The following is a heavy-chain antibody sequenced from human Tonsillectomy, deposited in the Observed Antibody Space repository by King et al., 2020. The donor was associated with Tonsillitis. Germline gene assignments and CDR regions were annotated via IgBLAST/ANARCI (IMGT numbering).Heavy chain of an antibody. D-gene: IGHD5-12*01. V-gene: IGHV3-23*04. CDR2: STGRGGST. J-gene: IGHJ4*02. Sequence: EVQLVESGGGLVQPGGSLRLSCAASGFTFSSYAMSWVRQAPGKGLEWVSTSTGRGGSTYYADSVKGRFTISRDNSKSTLYLQMNSLRAEDTAVYSCASQSGSLDYWGQGTLVTVSS. CDR1: GFTFSSYA. CDR3: ASQSGSLDY.